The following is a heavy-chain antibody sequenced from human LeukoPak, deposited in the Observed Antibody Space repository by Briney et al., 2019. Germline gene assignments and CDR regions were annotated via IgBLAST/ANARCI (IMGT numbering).Heavy chain of an antibody. CDR1: GFTFEDHV. CDR2: ISWSGDRM. J-gene: IGHJ4*02. Sequence: PGGSLRLSCAASGFTFEDHVMHWVRQAPGKGLEWVSSISWSGDRMGYADAVKGRFTISRDNAKNPLFLQMNSLRVKDRALYYCAKDLGGSATTVWGQGTLVTVSS. CDR3: AKDLGGSATTV. V-gene: IGHV3-9*01. D-gene: IGHD2-2*01.